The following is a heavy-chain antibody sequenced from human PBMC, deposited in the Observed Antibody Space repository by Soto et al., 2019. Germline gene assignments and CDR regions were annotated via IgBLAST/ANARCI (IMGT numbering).Heavy chain of an antibody. J-gene: IGHJ2*01. CDR2: IRSKANSYAT. CDR3: TVRTDIVLMVYAIPELGYFDL. V-gene: IGHV3-73*02. D-gene: IGHD2-8*01. Sequence: EVQLVESGGGLVQPGGSLKLSCAASGFTFSGSAMHWVRQASGKGLEWVGRIRSKANSYATAYAASVKGRFTISRDDSKNTAYLQMNSLKTEDTAVYYCTVRTDIVLMVYAIPELGYFDLWGRGTLVTVSS. CDR1: GFTFSGSA.